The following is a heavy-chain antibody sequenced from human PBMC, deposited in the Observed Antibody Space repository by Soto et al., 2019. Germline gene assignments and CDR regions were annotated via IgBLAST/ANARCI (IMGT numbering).Heavy chain of an antibody. J-gene: IGHJ4*02. D-gene: IGHD3-10*01. CDR1: GGSISSGDYY. V-gene: IGHV4-30-4*01. CDR3: ARGTMVRGVISAQFDY. CDR2: IYYSGST. Sequence: QVQLQESGPGLVKPSQTLSLTCTVSGGSISSGDYYWSWIRQPPGKGLEWIGYIYYSGSTYYNPSLKSRVTISVDTSKNQCSLKLSSVTAADTAVYYCARGTMVRGVISAQFDYWGQGTLVTVSS.